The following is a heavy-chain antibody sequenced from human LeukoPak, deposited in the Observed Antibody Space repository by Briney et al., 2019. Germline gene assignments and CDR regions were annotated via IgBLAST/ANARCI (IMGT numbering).Heavy chain of an antibody. CDR1: GFTFSNYA. V-gene: IGHV3-21*01. Sequence: PGGSLRLSCAASGFTFSNYAMNWVRQAPGKGLEWVSSISSSSSYIYYADSVKGRFTISRDNAKNSLYLQMNSLRAEDTAVYYCARDRGYSSGWYDAGIRAFDIWGQGTMVTVSS. CDR3: ARDRGYSSGWYDAGIRAFDI. CDR2: ISSSSSYI. J-gene: IGHJ3*02. D-gene: IGHD6-19*01.